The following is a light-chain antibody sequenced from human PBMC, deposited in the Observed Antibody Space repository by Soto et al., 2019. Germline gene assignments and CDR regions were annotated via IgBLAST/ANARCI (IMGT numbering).Light chain of an antibody. CDR2: IAS. CDR1: QSISFN. V-gene: IGKV3-15*01. CDR3: QQYDDWPPWT. J-gene: IGKJ1*01. Sequence: EIVMTQSPAALSVSPGERVTLSCRASQSISFNLAWYQQKPGQAPRLLIYIASTRAAGIPARFSGSGSGTEFTLTISSLQSEDSAVYYCQQYDDWPPWTFGQGTKVDIK.